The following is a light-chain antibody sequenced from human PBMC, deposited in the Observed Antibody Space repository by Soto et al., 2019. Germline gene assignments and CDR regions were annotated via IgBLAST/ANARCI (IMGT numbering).Light chain of an antibody. Sequence: DIQMTQSPSSLSASVGDRVTITCQASQYISNYLNWYQQKAGKAPKLLIYDASNLETGVPSRFSGSGSRTDFTFTISSLQPEDIATYYCQQYDQLPLTFGGGTKVEIK. CDR1: QYISNY. V-gene: IGKV1-33*01. CDR3: QQYDQLPLT. J-gene: IGKJ4*01. CDR2: DAS.